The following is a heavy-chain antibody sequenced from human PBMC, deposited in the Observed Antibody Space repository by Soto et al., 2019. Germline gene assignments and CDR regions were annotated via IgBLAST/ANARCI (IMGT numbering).Heavy chain of an antibody. CDR1: GFTFSSYA. D-gene: IGHD3-10*01. V-gene: IGHV3-23*01. CDR2: ISGSGGST. CDR3: AKDLDYYGSGNYFDY. Sequence: PGGSLRLSCAASGFTFSSYAMSWVRQAPGKGLEWVSAISGSGGSTYYADSVKGRFTISRDNSKNTLYLQMNSLRAEDTAVYYCAKDLDYYGSGNYFDYWGQGTLVTVSS. J-gene: IGHJ4*02.